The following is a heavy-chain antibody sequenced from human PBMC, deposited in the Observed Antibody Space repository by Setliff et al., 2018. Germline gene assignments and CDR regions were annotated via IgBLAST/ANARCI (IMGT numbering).Heavy chain of an antibody. CDR1: GFSLSTSGMC. CDR3: ARLTGTDYYYYYMDV. Sequence: SGPTLVNPTQTLTLTCTFSGFSLSTSGMCVSWIRQPPGKALEWLARIDWDDDKYYSTSLKTRLTISKDTPKNQVVLTMTNMDPVDTATYYCARLTGTDYYYYYMDVRGKGTTVTVSS. J-gene: IGHJ6*03. D-gene: IGHD1-7*01. CDR2: IDWDDDK. V-gene: IGHV2-70*11.